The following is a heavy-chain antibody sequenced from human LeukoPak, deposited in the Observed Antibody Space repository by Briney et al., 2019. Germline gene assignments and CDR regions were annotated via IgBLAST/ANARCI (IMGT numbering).Heavy chain of an antibody. J-gene: IGHJ4*02. CDR3: ARGYYDVLTGHPKNFDY. Sequence: SETLSLTCTVSGGSISSKSYDWGWIRQSPGKGLEWIGSIYDSGSTYYNPSLKSRVTISVDTSKNQFSLKLSSVTAADTALYYCARGYYDVLTGHPKNFDYWGQGTLVTVSS. D-gene: IGHD3-9*01. CDR2: IYDSGST. CDR1: GGSISSKSYD. V-gene: IGHV4-39*01.